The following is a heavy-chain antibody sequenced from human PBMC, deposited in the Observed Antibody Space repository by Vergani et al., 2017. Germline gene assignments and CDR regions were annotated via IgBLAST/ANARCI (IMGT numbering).Heavy chain of an antibody. CDR3: ARVVVAATTNWFDP. D-gene: IGHD2-15*01. V-gene: IGHV1-2*02. Sequence: QVQLVQSGAEVKKPGASVTVSCKASGYTFTGYYMHWVRQAPGQGLEWMGWINPNSGGTNYAQKFQGRVTMTRDTSISTAYMELSRLRSDDTAVYSCARVVVAATTNWFDPWGQGTLVTVSS. CDR2: INPNSGGT. J-gene: IGHJ5*02. CDR1: GYTFTGYY.